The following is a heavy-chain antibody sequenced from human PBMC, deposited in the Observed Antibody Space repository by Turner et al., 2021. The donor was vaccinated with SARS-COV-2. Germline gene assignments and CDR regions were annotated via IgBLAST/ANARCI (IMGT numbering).Heavy chain of an antibody. J-gene: IGHJ6*02. CDR3: AGEEVVFRASHTLYYYGMDV. Sequence: QLQLQESGPGLVKHSETLSFTCTDAGGSISSSSYDWGWIRQPPGKGLEWFGSINYSGSTYYNPSLKSRVTISVDTSKNQFSLKLSAVTAADTAVYYCAGEEVVFRASHTLYYYGMDVWGQGTTVTVSS. CDR1: GGSISSSSYD. CDR2: INYSGST. D-gene: IGHD3-22*01. V-gene: IGHV4-39*01.